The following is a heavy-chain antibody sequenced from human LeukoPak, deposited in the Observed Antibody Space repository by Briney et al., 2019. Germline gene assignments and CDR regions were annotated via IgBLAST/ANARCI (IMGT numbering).Heavy chain of an antibody. CDR2: INHSGST. CDR3: ARSDTYYYDSSGYPLFDY. CDR1: GGSFSGYY. Sequence: SETLSLTCAVYGGSFSGYYWSWIRQPPGKGLEWIGEINHSGSTNYNPSLKSRVTISVDTSKNQFSLKLSPVTAADTAVYYCARSDTYYYDSSGYPLFDYWGQGTLVTVSS. D-gene: IGHD3-22*01. V-gene: IGHV4-34*01. J-gene: IGHJ4*02.